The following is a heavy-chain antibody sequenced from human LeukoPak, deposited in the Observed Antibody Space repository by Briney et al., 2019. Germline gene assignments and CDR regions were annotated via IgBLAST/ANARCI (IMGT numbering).Heavy chain of an antibody. D-gene: IGHD6-19*01. CDR2: IYYSGST. CDR1: GGSISSSSYY. J-gene: IGHJ4*02. V-gene: IGHV4-39*01. Sequence: NPSETLSLTCTVSGGSISSSSYYWGWIRQPPGKGLEWIGSIYYSGSTYYNPSLKSRVTISVDTSKNQFSLKLSSVTAADTAVYYCARGGYSSGWYFFWGQGTLVTVSS. CDR3: ARGGYSSGWYFF.